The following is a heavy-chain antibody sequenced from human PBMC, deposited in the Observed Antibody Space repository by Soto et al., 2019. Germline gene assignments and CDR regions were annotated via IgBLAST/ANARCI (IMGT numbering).Heavy chain of an antibody. D-gene: IGHD1-26*01. Sequence: GGSLRLSCAVSGFIFSRYSMNWVRQAPGKGLEWVSSIGTSGSYIYDTDSVKGRFTISRDNTKNSLYLQMNSLRAEDTAIYYCARGSAFIGLDYWGQGTPVTVSS. CDR1: GFIFSRYS. CDR3: ARGSAFIGLDY. J-gene: IGHJ4*02. V-gene: IGHV3-21*01. CDR2: IGTSGSYI.